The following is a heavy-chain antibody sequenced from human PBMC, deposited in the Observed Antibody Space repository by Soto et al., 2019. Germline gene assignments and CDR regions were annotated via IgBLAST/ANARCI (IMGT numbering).Heavy chain of an antibody. J-gene: IGHJ6*02. D-gene: IGHD6-19*01. CDR1: GGSISSYY. CDR2: IYTSGST. V-gene: IGHV4-4*07. CDR3: ARETVAGTRYYYYGMDV. Sequence: QVQLQESGPGLVKPSETLSLTCTVSGGSISSYYWSWIRQPAGKGLEWIGRIYTSGSTNYNPSLKSRVTMSVDTSKNQFSLKLSSVTAADTAVYYCARETVAGTRYYYYGMDVWGLGTTVTVSS.